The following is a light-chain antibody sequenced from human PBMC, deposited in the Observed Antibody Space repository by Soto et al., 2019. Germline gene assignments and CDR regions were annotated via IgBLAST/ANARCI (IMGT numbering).Light chain of an antibody. CDR1: KLGDKY. Sequence: SYELTQPPSVSVSPGQTATITCSGDKLGDKYACWYQQKPGQSPVLVIYQDTKRPSGIPERFSGSNSGNTATLTISGTQAMDEADYYCQVWDSSTAWVFGGGTSSPS. V-gene: IGLV3-1*01. CDR2: QDT. CDR3: QVWDSSTAWV. J-gene: IGLJ2*01.